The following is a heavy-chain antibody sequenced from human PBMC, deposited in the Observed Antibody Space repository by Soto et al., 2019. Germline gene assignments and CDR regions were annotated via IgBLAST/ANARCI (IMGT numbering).Heavy chain of an antibody. D-gene: IGHD3-16*01. CDR1: GFTFRSYV. J-gene: IGHJ4*02. V-gene: IGHV3-30*19. CDR3: ARWGTTGGLDV. CDR2: TSYDGSNK. Sequence: QVHLVESGGGVVQPGTSLRLSCVGSGFTFRSYVIHWVRQAPGKGLEWVELTSYDGSNKYYDDSVKGRFTISRDNSRKTLDLQMDNLTLEDTALYYCARWGTTGGLDVWGQGTLVSVSS.